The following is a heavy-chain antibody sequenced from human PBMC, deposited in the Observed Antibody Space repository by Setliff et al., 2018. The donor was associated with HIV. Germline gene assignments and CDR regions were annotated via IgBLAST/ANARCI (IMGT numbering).Heavy chain of an antibody. CDR2: IFYSGTT. CDR3: ASPSDQTAGGFDI. J-gene: IGHJ3*02. V-gene: IGHV4-39*07. Sequence: PSETLSLTCTVSGGSIKGSYYWGWIRQPPGKGLEWIGSIFYSGTTYYNQSLKSRVTISVDMSKNQFSLKLSSVTAADTAVYYCASPSDQTAGGFDIWGQGTMVTVSS. CDR1: GGSIKGSYY. D-gene: IGHD2-15*01.